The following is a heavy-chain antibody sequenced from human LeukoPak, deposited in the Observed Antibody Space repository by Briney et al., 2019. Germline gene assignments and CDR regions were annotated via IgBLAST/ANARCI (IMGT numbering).Heavy chain of an antibody. Sequence: PSETLSLTRTVSGDSFNSYYWSWIRQPPGRGLEWIGYIYYSGSTNYNPSLKSRVTISVDTSKNQFSLKLSSVTAADTAVYYCARGPNTDSSGWYHFDYWGQGTLVTVSS. CDR3: ARGPNTDSSGWYHFDY. CDR1: GDSFNSYY. J-gene: IGHJ4*02. CDR2: IYYSGST. V-gene: IGHV4-59*01. D-gene: IGHD6-19*01.